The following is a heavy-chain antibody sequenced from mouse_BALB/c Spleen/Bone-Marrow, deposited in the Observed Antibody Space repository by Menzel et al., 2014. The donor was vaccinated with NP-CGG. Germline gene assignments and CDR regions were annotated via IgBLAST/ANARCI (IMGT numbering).Heavy chain of an antibody. Sequence: QVQLQQSGPGLVAPSQSLSITCTVSGFSLTGYGVSWVRQSPGKGLEWLGMIWGDGSTGYNSALKSRLSISKDNSKSQVFLKMNSLQTDDTARYYCARDSFLITRALDYWGQGTSVTVSS. CDR3: ARDSFLITRALDY. CDR1: GFSLTGYG. V-gene: IGHV2-6-7*01. J-gene: IGHJ4*01. D-gene: IGHD2-4*01. CDR2: IWGDGST.